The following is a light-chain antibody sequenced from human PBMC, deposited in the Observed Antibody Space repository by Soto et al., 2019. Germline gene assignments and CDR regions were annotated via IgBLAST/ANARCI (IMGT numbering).Light chain of an antibody. J-gene: IGKJ1*01. CDR3: QHYNHWPPWT. CDR2: GAS. Sequence: EIVMTQSPATLSVSPGERATISCRASQSVSNNLAWYQHKPGQAPRLLIYGASTRATGISARFSGSGSGTECTITISSLVSEDFAVYYCQHYNHWPPWTFGQGTRVDIK. CDR1: QSVSNN. V-gene: IGKV3-15*01.